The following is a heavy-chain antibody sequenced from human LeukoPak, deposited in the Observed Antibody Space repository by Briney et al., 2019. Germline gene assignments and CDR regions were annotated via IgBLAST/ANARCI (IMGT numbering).Heavy chain of an antibody. J-gene: IGHJ6*02. V-gene: IGHV3-74*01. D-gene: IGHD2-2*03. CDR2: INSVEST. CDR1: GFTLSSYW. Sequence: GGSLRLFCAASGFTLSSYWMHWVRQAPGKGLVWVSRINSVESTYADSVKGRFTISRDNAKNTLYLQMNSLRAEDTAVYYCARDRLDRNYYYGLDVWGQGTTVTVSS. CDR3: ARDRLDRNYYYGLDV.